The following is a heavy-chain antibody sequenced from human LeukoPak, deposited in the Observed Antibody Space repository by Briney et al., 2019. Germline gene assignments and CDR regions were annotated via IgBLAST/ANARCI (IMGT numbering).Heavy chain of an antibody. V-gene: IGHV1-2*02. CDR2: INPNSGGT. Sequence: ASVKVSCKASGYTFTGSYMHWVRQAPGQGLEWMGWINPNSGGTNYAQMFQGRVTMTRDTSISTAYMELSSLKSDDTAVYYCAKYYYDSYEGYDFDYWGQGTLVTVSS. D-gene: IGHD3-22*01. CDR1: GYTFTGSY. J-gene: IGHJ4*02. CDR3: AKYYYDSYEGYDFDY.